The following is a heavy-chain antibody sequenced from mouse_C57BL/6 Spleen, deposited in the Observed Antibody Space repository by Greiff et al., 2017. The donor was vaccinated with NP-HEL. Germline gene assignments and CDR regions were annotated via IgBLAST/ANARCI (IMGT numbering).Heavy chain of an antibody. CDR1: GFSFNTYA. J-gene: IGHJ3*01. CDR2: IRSKSNNYAT. D-gene: IGHD2-4*01. V-gene: IGHV10-1*01. CDR3: VRADYQFAY. Sequence: DVMLVESGGGLVQPKGSLKLSCAASGFSFNTYAMNWVRQAPGKGLGWVARIRSKSNNYATYYADSVKDRFTISRDDSESMLYLQMNNLKTEDTAMYYCVRADYQFAYWGQGTLVTVSA.